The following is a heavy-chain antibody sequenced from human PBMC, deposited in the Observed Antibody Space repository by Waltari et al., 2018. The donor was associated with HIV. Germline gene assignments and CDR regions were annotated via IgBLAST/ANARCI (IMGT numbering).Heavy chain of an antibody. CDR2: TSYSEGT. Sequence: QVQLQESGPGLVKPSETLSLICAVSGYSLSRGSNWGWIRQPPGEGLEWIGSTSYSEGTYYHPSRRSRGTISLDTSKNQFSLNLNSVTAADPAVDVCARRRAQGDFDYWGQGTLVTVSS. CDR1: GYSLSRGSN. CDR3: ARRRAQGDFDY. J-gene: IGHJ4*02. V-gene: IGHV4-38-2*01. D-gene: IGHD1-26*01.